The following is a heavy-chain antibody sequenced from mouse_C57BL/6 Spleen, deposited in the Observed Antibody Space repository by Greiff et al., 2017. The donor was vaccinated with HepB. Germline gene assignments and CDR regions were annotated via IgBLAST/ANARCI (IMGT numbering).Heavy chain of an antibody. CDR3: ASHYYGSSYEGGYYAMDY. V-gene: IGHV1-59*01. CDR2: IDPSDSYT. Sequence: QVQLQQPGAELVRPGTSVKLSCKASGYTFTSYWMHWVKQRPGQGLEWIGVIDPSDSYTNYNQKFKGKATLTVDTSSSTAYMQLSSLTSEDSAVYYCASHYYGSSYEGGYYAMDYWGQGTSVTVSS. CDR1: GYTFTSYW. D-gene: IGHD1-1*01. J-gene: IGHJ4*01.